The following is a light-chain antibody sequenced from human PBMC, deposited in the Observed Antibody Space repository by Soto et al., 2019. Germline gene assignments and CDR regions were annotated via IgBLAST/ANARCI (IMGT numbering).Light chain of an antibody. CDR2: AAS. CDR1: QSIGTS. CDR3: QQTYTNPHT. J-gene: IGKJ2*01. V-gene: IGKV1-39*01. Sequence: DIQMTQSPSSLSASVGDRVTITCRASQSIGTSLNWYQQKPGKVPKLLIYAASSLQSGVPSGFSGSGSGTDFTLAISSLQPDDFATYYCQQTYTNPHTFGQGTKLEIK.